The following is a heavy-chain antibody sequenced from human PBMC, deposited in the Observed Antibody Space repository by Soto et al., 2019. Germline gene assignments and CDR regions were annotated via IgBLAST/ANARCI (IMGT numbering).Heavy chain of an antibody. J-gene: IGHJ5*02. V-gene: IGHV1-18*01. Sequence: QVQLVQSGGEVRQPGASVKVSCKASGYTFTSYGISWVRQAPGQGLEWMGWISAYNGNTKYAQNLQGRVTLTTDTSTSAAYMELRSITYADTAVYFCARGADFWSGYRWFAPCGQGTLVTVSS. D-gene: IGHD3-3*01. CDR3: ARGADFWSGYRWFAP. CDR2: ISAYNGNT. CDR1: GYTFTSYG.